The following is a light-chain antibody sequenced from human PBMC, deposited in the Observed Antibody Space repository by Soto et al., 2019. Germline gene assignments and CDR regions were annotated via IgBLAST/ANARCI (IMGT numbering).Light chain of an antibody. J-gene: IGKJ4*01. CDR3: QQSNNWLT. V-gene: IGKV3-15*01. CDR1: ESVSSN. Sequence: EIGMTQSPATLSVSPGERATLSCRASESVSSNLAWYQQKPGQAPRLLIYGASTRATGIPARFSGSGSGTEFTLTISSLQSEDFALYYCQQSNNWLTFGGGTKVEIK. CDR2: GAS.